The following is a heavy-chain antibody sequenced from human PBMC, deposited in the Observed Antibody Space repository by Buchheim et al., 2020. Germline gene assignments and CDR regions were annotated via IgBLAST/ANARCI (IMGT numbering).Heavy chain of an antibody. CDR3: ASPGIVVVEGTFDY. V-gene: IGHV3-66*01. CDR1: GFTVSSNY. J-gene: IGHJ4*02. Sequence: EVQLVESGGGLVQPGGSLGLSCAASGFTVSSNYMSWVRQAPGKGLEWVSVIYSGGSTYYADSVKGRFTISRDNSKNKLYLQMNSLRAEDTAVYYCASPGIVVVEGTFDYWGQGTL. CDR2: IYSGGST. D-gene: IGHD3-22*01.